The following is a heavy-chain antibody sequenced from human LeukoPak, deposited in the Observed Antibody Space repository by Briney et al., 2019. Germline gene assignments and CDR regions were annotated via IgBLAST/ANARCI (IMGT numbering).Heavy chain of an antibody. CDR2: ISAYNGNT. V-gene: IGHV1-18*01. CDR1: GYTFTSYG. J-gene: IGHJ4*02. CDR3: ATYYDFWSGYYPRGYYFDY. D-gene: IGHD3-3*01. Sequence: ASVKVSCKASGYTFTSYGISWVRQAPGQGLEWMGWISAYNGNTSYAQKLQGRVTMTTDTSTSTAYMELRSLRSDDTAVYYCATYYDFWSGYYPRGYYFDYWGQGTLVTVSS.